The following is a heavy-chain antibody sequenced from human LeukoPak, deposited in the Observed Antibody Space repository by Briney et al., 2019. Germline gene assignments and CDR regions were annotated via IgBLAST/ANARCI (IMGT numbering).Heavy chain of an antibody. CDR1: GFTFSVYG. Sequence: GGSLRLSCAASGFTFSVYGIHWVRQAPGKGLEWVALIWYDGSNKYYVDSVKGRFTISRDNSKNTLYLQMNSLRVEDTAVYYCARDFWDSSGFKQIDYWGQGTLVTFSS. CDR2: IWYDGSNK. V-gene: IGHV3-33*01. J-gene: IGHJ4*02. D-gene: IGHD3-22*01. CDR3: ARDFWDSSGFKQIDY.